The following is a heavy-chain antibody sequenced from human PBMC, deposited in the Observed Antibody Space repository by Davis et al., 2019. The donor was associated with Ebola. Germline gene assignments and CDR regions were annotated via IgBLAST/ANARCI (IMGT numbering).Heavy chain of an antibody. V-gene: IGHV1-2*04. CDR2: INPNRGDT. CDR1: GHTFTGYY. J-gene: IGHJ4*02. D-gene: IGHD2-15*01. CDR3: ARARVCSGATCYAYFDF. Sequence: AASVTFSCMAPGHTFTGYYLHWVRQAPRQGHEWMGWINPNRGDTKYSQKFQGWVTMTRDTPISTAYMELNRLTSYDTAVYYCARARVCSGATCYAYFDFWGQGTLVTVSS.